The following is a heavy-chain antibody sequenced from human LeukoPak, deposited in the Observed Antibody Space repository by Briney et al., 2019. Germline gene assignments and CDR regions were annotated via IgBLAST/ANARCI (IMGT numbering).Heavy chain of an antibody. Sequence: ASVKVSCKASGFTFTSSAMQWVRQARGQRLEWIGWIVVGSGNTNYAQKFQGRVTITTDESTSTAYMELSSLRSEDTAVYYCARGELLRTPLDYWGQGTLVTVSS. CDR2: IVVGSGNT. J-gene: IGHJ4*02. CDR1: GFTFTSSA. D-gene: IGHD1-26*01. CDR3: ARGELLRTPLDY. V-gene: IGHV1-58*02.